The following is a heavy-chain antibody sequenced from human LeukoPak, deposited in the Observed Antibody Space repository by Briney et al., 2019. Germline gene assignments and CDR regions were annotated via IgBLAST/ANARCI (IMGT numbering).Heavy chain of an antibody. CDR3: ARLPVWAVTNLGFADY. CDR2: IYYSGST. D-gene: IGHD4-17*01. CDR1: GGSISSGGYY. J-gene: IGHJ4*02. V-gene: IGHV4-31*03. Sequence: PSETLSLTCTVSGGSISSGGYYWSWIRQHPGKGLEWIGYIYYSGSTYYNPSLKSRVTISVDTSKNQFSLKLSSVTAADTAVYYCARLPVWAVTNLGFADYWGQGTLVTVSS.